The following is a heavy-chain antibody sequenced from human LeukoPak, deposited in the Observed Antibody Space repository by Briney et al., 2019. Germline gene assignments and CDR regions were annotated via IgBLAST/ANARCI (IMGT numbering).Heavy chain of an antibody. D-gene: IGHD3-22*01. V-gene: IGHV3-30-3*01. CDR3: ASSSIVVYY. CDR2: ISYDGSNK. J-gene: IGHJ4*02. Sequence: GGSLRLSCAASGFTFSSYAMHWVRQAPGKGLEWVAVISYDGSNKYYADSVKGRFTISRGNSKNTLYLQMNSLRAEDTAVYYCASSSIVVYYWGQGTLVTVSS. CDR1: GFTFSSYA.